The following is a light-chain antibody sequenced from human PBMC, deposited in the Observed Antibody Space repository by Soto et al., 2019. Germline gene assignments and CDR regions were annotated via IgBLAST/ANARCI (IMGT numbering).Light chain of an antibody. CDR1: QIVSSSY. CDR2: DAS. Sequence: IVFTQSPCALSLSPWERATLSCRAIQIVSSSYLAWYQQKPGKAPRLLIYDASRRATGIPDRFSGSGSGTGLTRTISSLEPEDFAVYYCQERNNCPPPITFAPGTRLEI. V-gene: IGKV3D-20*02. J-gene: IGKJ5*01. CDR3: QERNNCPPPIT.